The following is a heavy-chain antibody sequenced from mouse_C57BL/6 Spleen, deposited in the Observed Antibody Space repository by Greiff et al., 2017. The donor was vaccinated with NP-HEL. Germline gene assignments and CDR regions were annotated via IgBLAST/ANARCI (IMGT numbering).Heavy chain of an antibody. D-gene: IGHD6-1*01. J-gene: IGHJ2*01. V-gene: IGHV1-52*01. CDR2: IDPSDSET. CDR3: ARGSNYFDY. Sequence: QVQLKQSGAELVRPGSSVKLSCKASGYTFTSYWMHWVKQRPIQGLEWIGNIDPSDSETHYNQKFKDKATLTVDKSSSTAYMQLSSLTAEDSAVYYCARGSNYFDYWGQGTTLTVSS. CDR1: GYTFTSYW.